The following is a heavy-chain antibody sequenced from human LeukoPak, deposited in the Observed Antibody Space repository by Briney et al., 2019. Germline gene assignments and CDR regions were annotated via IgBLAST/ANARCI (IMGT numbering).Heavy chain of an antibody. J-gene: IGHJ6*02. D-gene: IGHD5-12*01. CDR1: GFTFSNYA. CDR3: AKAFLNPDVDVVRGYGLDV. V-gene: IGHV3-23*01. Sequence: PGGSLRLSCAASGFTFSNYAMSWVRQAPGMGLEWVSSTDVSGTSTPYAGSVKGRFTISRDNSKNTLYLQMNSLTAEDTALYYCAKAFLNPDVDVVRGYGLDVWGQGTTVTVSS. CDR2: TDVSGTST.